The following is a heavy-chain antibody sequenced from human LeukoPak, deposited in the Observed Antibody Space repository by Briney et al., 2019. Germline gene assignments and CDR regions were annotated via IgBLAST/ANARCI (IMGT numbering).Heavy chain of an antibody. D-gene: IGHD3-10*02. J-gene: IGHJ5*02. CDR1: GFTFSSYS. V-gene: IGHV3-21*01. CDR2: IFSSSSYI. Sequence: GGSLRLPCAASGFTFSSYSMNWIRQAPGKGLEWVSSIFSSSSYIYYADSVKGRFTISRDNAKNSLYLQMNSLRVEDTAVYYCARAAYEVRGVIITYGWFDPWGQGTLVTVSS. CDR3: ARAAYEVRGVIITYGWFDP.